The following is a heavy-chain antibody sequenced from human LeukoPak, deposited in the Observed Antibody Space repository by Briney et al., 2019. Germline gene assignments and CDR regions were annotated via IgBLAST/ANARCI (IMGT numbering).Heavy chain of an antibody. V-gene: IGHV3-48*01. Sequence: GGSLRLSCAASGFTFSSYSMNWVRQAPGKGLEWVSYISSSSSTIYYADSVKGRFTISRDNAKNSLYLQMNSLRAEDTAVYYCARDAALWGVTFDAFDIWGQGTMVTVSS. J-gene: IGHJ3*02. CDR2: ISSSSSTI. D-gene: IGHD3-16*01. CDR1: GFTFSSYS. CDR3: ARDAALWGVTFDAFDI.